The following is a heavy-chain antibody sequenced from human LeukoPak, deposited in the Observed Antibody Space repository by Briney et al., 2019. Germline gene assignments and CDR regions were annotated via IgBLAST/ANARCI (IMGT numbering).Heavy chain of an antibody. D-gene: IGHD6-13*01. J-gene: IGHJ4*02. CDR3: ARGPNIAAAGEGDYYFDY. V-gene: IGHV4-31*03. CDR1: GGSISSGGYY. Sequence: HSETLSLTCTVSGGSISSGGYYWSWIRQHPGKGLEWIGYIYYSGSTYYNPSLKSRVTISVDTSKNQFSLKLSSVTAADTAVYYCARGPNIAAAGEGDYYFDYWGQGTLVTVSS. CDR2: IYYSGST.